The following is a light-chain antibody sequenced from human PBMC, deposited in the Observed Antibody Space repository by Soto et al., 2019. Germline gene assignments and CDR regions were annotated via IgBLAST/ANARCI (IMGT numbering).Light chain of an antibody. CDR1: QSIGVW. V-gene: IGKV1-5*01. CDR2: DAS. Sequence: DIQMTQSPSTLSSSVGDRVTITCRASQSIGVWLAWYQQKPGRAPKLLIYDASTLQRGVPSRFSGSGSGTEFTLIISGLQPDDSATYYCQQYTNTNNPWMFGQGTKVDIK. J-gene: IGKJ1*01. CDR3: QQYTNTNNPWM.